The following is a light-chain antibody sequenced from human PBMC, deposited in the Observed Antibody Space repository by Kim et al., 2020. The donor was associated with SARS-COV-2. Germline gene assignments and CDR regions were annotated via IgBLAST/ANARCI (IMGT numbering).Light chain of an antibody. CDR3: QQYGSSPWT. CDR2: GAS. V-gene: IGKV3-20*01. J-gene: IGKJ1*01. Sequence: SPGERATLSCRASQSVSSSYLAGHQQKPGQAPRLLIYGASSRATGIPDRFSGSGSGTDFTLTISRLEPEDFAVYYCQQYGSSPWTFGQGTKVDIK. CDR1: QSVSSSY.